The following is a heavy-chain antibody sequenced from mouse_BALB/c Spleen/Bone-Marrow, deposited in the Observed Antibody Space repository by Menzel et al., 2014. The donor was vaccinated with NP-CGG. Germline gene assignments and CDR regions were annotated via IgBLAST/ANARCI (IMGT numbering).Heavy chain of an antibody. V-gene: IGHV1-69*02. J-gene: IGHJ4*01. CDR1: GYTFTSYW. CDR3: TRRDRYDYYAMDY. CDR2: IYPSDSYT. Sequence: QVQLQQSGAELVRPGASVKLSCKASGYTFTSYWINWVKQRPGQGLVWIGNIYPSDSYTNYNQKFKDKATLTVDKSSSTAYMQLSSPTSEDSAVYYCTRRDRYDYYAMDYWGQGTSVTVSS. D-gene: IGHD2-14*01.